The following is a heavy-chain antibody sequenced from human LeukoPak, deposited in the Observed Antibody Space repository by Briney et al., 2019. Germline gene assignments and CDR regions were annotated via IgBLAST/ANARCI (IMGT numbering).Heavy chain of an antibody. J-gene: IGHJ4*02. CDR1: GFTFTSYS. Sequence: PGGSLRLSCAAPGFTFTSYSMNWVRQAPGKGLEWVSSISSSSSYIYYADSVKGRFTFSRDNAKNSLYLQMNSLRAEDTAVYYCARARVIAAAGTGYWGQGTLVTVSS. CDR3: ARARVIAAAGTGY. CDR2: ISSSSSYI. D-gene: IGHD6-13*01. V-gene: IGHV3-21*01.